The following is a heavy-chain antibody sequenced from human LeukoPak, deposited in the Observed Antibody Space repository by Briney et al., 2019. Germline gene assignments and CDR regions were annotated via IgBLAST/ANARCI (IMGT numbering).Heavy chain of an antibody. Sequence: PGGSLRLSCAASGITFSSYGMHWVRQAPGKGLEWVAVISYDGSNKYYADSVKGRFTISRDNSKNTLYLQMNSLRAEDTAVYYCAKDIRWIAAATTVDYWGQGTLVTVSS. CDR1: GITFSSYG. CDR3: AKDIRWIAAATTVDY. CDR2: ISYDGSNK. V-gene: IGHV3-30*18. J-gene: IGHJ4*02. D-gene: IGHD6-13*01.